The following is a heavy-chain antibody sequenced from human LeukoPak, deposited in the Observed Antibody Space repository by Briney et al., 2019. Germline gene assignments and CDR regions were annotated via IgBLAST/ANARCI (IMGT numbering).Heavy chain of an antibody. Sequence: GGSLRLTCAASGFTSSNAWMSWVRQAPGKGLEWVGRIKSKTDGGTTDYAAPVKGRFTISRDDSKNTLYLQMNSLKTEDTAVYYCAKDIGHYGSGSCYDYWGQGTLVTVSS. CDR2: IKSKTDGGTT. D-gene: IGHD3-10*01. CDR1: GFTSSNAW. V-gene: IGHV3-15*01. CDR3: AKDIGHYGSGSCYDY. J-gene: IGHJ4*02.